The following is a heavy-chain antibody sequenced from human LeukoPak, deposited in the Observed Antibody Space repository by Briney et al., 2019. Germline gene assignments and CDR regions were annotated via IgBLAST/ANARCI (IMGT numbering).Heavy chain of an antibody. CDR1: GYTFTSYG. CDR2: ISAHNGNT. CDR3: AREVYDILTGGYYGMDV. V-gene: IGHV1-18*01. Sequence: ASVKVSCKASGYTFTSYGISWVRQAPGQGLEWMGWISAHNGNTNYAQKLQGRVTMTTDTSTSTAYMELRSLRSDDTAVYYCAREVYDILTGGYYGMDVWGQGTTVTVSS. D-gene: IGHD3-9*01. J-gene: IGHJ6*02.